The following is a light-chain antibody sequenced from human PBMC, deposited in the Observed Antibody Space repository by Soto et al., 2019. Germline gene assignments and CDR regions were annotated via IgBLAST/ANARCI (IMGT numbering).Light chain of an antibody. CDR1: QSVNIY. V-gene: IGKV3-11*01. J-gene: IGKJ5*01. CDR3: QQRSDWSPIT. Sequence: EIVLTQSPATLSLSPGERATPSCRASQSVNIYLAWYQQKPGQAPRLLIYGASSRVTGFPARFSGSGSGTDFTLTISSLQSDDFAVYYCQQRSDWSPITFGQGTRLEIK. CDR2: GAS.